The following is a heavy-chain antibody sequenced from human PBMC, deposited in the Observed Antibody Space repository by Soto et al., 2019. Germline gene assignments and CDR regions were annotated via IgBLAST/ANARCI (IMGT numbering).Heavy chain of an antibody. D-gene: IGHD2-21*02. CDR2: VYYSGST. Sequence: PSETLSLTCTVSGGSISTSDYNWGWIRQPPGKGLEWIGSVYYSGSTYYNPALKSRVTISVDTSRNQVSLKLTSVTAADTALYYCARSIYCRTNTCYFIPWFAPWGPGTQVTVSS. J-gene: IGHJ5*02. CDR1: GGSISTSDYN. CDR3: ARSIYCRTNTCYFIPWFAP. V-gene: IGHV4-39*01.